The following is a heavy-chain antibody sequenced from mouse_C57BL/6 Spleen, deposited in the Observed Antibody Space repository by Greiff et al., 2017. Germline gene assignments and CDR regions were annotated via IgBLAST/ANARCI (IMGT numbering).Heavy chain of an antibody. CDR1: GYAFSSSW. D-gene: IGHD1-1*01. CDR2: IYPGDGDT. J-gene: IGHJ2*01. CDR3: ARTIITTVLHFDY. Sequence: VKLMESGPELVKPGASVKISCKASGYAFSSSWMNWVKQRPGKGLEWIGRIYPGDGDTNYNGKFKGKATLTADKSSSTAYMQLSSLTSEDSAVYFCARTIITTVLHFDYWGQGTTLTVSS. V-gene: IGHV1-82*01.